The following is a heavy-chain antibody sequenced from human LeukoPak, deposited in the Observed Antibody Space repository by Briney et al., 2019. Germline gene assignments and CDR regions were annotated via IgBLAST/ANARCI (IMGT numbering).Heavy chain of an antibody. Sequence: EASVKVSCKASGYTFTGYYMHWVRQAPGQGLEWMGWINPNSGGTNYAQKFQGRVTMTRDTSISTAYMELSSLRSEDTAVYYCARGSKYSSGWYAYWGQGTLVTVSS. D-gene: IGHD6-19*01. V-gene: IGHV1-2*02. CDR3: ARGSKYSSGWYAY. CDR1: GYTFTGYY. CDR2: INPNSGGT. J-gene: IGHJ4*02.